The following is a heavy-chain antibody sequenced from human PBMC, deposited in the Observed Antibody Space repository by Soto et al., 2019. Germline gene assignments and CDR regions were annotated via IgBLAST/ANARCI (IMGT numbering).Heavy chain of an antibody. CDR1: GFTFSSYA. V-gene: IGHV3-30-3*01. CDR3: ARAYSPPPMMDV. D-gene: IGHD5-18*01. Sequence: QVQLVESGGGVVHPGRSLRLSCAASGFTFSSYAMHWVRQAPGKGLEWLAVISDDGNNKNYADSVKGRFTVSRDNSRNTLYLEMNSPRPADTAVYFCARAYSPPPMMDVWGQGTTVTVSS. CDR2: ISDDGNNK. J-gene: IGHJ6*02.